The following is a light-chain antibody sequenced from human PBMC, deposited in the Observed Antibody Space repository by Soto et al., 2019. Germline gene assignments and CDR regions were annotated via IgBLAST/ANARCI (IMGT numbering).Light chain of an antibody. CDR1: LTVSTN. CDR2: YTS. Sequence: DIVMPQSPATLSLSPGDRATLSCWASLTVSTNLAWYQQKPGQAPRLLIYYTSTRATGIPARFSGSGSAKEFTLTIRSLQPEDSAVYYCQQYNNWPPGATFGPGNKEEIK. CDR3: QQYNNWPPGAT. J-gene: IGKJ3*01. V-gene: IGKV3-15*01.